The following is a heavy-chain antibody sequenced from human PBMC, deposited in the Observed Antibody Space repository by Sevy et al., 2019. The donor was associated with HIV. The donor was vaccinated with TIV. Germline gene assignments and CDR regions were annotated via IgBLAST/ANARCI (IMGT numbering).Heavy chain of an antibody. CDR2: IYYSGST. J-gene: IGHJ3*02. Sequence: SETLSLTCDVSGYSISSGYHWGWIRQPPGKGLEWIGSIYYSGSTYYNPSLKSRVTISVDTSKNQFSLKLSSVIAADTAVYYCARSYGGSRDAFDIWGQGTMVTVSS. CDR3: ARSYGGSRDAFDI. V-gene: IGHV4-38-2*01. D-gene: IGHD2-15*01. CDR1: GYSISSGYH.